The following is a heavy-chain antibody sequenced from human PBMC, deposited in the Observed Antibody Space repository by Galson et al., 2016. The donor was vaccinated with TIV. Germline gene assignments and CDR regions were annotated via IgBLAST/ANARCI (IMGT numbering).Heavy chain of an antibody. CDR1: GFTFTRHW. D-gene: IGHD3-22*01. CDR2: IYPGDSET. J-gene: IGHJ3*02. Sequence: QSGAEVKKPGESLKISCKGSGFTFTRHWIGWVRQMPGKGLEWMGIIYPGDSETRYSPTFQVQVTISADKYISTAYLQWTSLKASDTAMYYCARMRIESSGYRPDAFDIWGQGTMVTMSS. V-gene: IGHV5-51*03. CDR3: ARMRIESSGYRPDAFDI.